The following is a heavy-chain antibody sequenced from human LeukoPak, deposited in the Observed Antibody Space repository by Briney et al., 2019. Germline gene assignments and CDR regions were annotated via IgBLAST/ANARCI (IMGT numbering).Heavy chain of an antibody. CDR2: INPNSGGT. Sequence: ASVKVSCKASGYTFTGYYMHWVRQAPGQGPEWMGWINPNSGGTNYAQKFQGRVTMTRDTSISTAYMELSRLRSDDKAVYYCARDTSITMVRGVIGYYYYMDVWGKGTTVTISS. V-gene: IGHV1-2*02. D-gene: IGHD3-10*01. CDR1: GYTFTGYY. J-gene: IGHJ6*03. CDR3: ARDTSITMVRGVIGYYYYMDV.